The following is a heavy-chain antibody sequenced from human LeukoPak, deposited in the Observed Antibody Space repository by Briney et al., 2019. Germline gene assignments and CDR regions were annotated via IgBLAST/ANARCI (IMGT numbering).Heavy chain of an antibody. CDR2: LNWNDDR. CDR1: GFSLSTGALG. J-gene: IGHJ4*02. Sequence: SGPTLVNPTQTLTLTCTFSGFSLSTGALGVAWIRQPPGKALEWLAVLNWNDDRRFNPSLRSRLTITKDTSKNQVVLTMTNMDPVDTATYYCARDHNRCFVYWGQGTLVTVSS. D-gene: IGHD1-14*01. CDR3: ARDHNRCFVY. V-gene: IGHV2-5*01.